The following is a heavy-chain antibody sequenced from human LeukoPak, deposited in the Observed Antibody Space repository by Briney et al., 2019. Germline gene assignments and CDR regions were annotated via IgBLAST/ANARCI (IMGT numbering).Heavy chain of an antibody. CDR1: GFTFSSYA. V-gene: IGHV3-23*01. Sequence: GGSLRLSCAASGFTFSSYAMSWVRQSTGKGLEWVSSTSGDGGATYYSNSVKGRFTISRDNSRNTLYLLVNSLRAEDTAVYYCAKDRPNYYGSNGHYYRRDGDYWGQGTLVTVSS. D-gene: IGHD3-22*01. CDR2: TSGDGGAT. J-gene: IGHJ4*02. CDR3: AKDRPNYYGSNGHYYRRDGDY.